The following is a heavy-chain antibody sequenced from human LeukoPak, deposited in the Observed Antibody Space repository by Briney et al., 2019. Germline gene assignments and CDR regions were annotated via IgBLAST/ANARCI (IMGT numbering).Heavy chain of an antibody. CDR3: AKDEDGSGSLLPPTYAFDI. CDR2: IYSGGST. V-gene: IGHV3-66*01. J-gene: IGHJ3*02. D-gene: IGHD3-10*01. Sequence: TGGSLRLSCAASGFTFSDYYMSWIRQAPGKGLEWVSVIYSGGSTYYADSVKGRFTISRDNSKNTLYLQMNSLRAEDTAVYYCAKDEDGSGSLLPPTYAFDIWGQGTMVTVSS. CDR1: GFTFSDYY.